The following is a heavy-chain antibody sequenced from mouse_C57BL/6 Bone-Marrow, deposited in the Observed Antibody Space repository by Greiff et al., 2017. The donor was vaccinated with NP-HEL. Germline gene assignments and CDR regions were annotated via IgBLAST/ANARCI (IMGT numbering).Heavy chain of an antibody. CDR2: ISDGGSYT. D-gene: IGHD2-1*01. Sequence: EVMLVESGGGLVKPGGSLKLSCAASGFTFSSYAMSWVRQTPEKRLEWVATISDGGSYTYYPDNVKGRFTISRDNAKNNLYLQMSHLKSEETAMYYCARDILYGNYVGYWYFDVWGTGTTVTVSS. V-gene: IGHV5-4*01. CDR3: ARDILYGNYVGYWYFDV. CDR1: GFTFSSYA. J-gene: IGHJ1*03.